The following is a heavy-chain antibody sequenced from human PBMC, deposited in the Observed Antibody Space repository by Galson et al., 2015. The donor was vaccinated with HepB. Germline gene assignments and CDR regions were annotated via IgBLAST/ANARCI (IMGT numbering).Heavy chain of an antibody. D-gene: IGHD4-11*01. CDR3: AKAYSNNYVWYFDL. V-gene: IGHV3-23*01. CDR1: GFTFSSYA. J-gene: IGHJ2*01. Sequence: SLRLSCAASGFTFSSYAMSWVRQAPGKGLEWISTVTANGGRTDYADSVQGRFTISRDNSRNTLSLQMNSLRAEDTAVFYCAKAYSNNYVWYFDLWGRGTLVTVSS. CDR2: VTANGGRT.